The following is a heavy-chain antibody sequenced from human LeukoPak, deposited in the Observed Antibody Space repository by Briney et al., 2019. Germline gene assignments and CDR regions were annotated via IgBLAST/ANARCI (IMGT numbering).Heavy chain of an antibody. D-gene: IGHD2-15*01. V-gene: IGHV3-23*01. CDR1: GFTFSSYA. Sequence: GGSLRLSCAASGFTFSSYAMSWVRQAPGKGLEWVSPISGGGGSTYYADSVKGRFTISRDNSKNTLYLQMNSLRAEDTAVYYCAKVVRDAALVVGYWYFDLWGRGTLVTVSS. J-gene: IGHJ2*01. CDR3: AKVVRDAALVVGYWYFDL. CDR2: ISGGGGST.